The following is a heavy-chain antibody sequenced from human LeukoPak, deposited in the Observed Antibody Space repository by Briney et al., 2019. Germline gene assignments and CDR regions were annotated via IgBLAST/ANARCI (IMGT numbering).Heavy chain of an antibody. D-gene: IGHD3-10*01. J-gene: IGHJ4*02. CDR3: VRVPYGSSIDY. CDR2: IYYSGST. CDR1: GGSLSSYY. Sequence: SETLSLTCTVSGGSLSSYYWSWIRQPPGKGLEWIGYIYYSGSTNYNPSLKSRVTISVDTSKNQFSLKLSSVTAADTAVYYCVRVPYGSSIDYWGQGTLVTVSS. V-gene: IGHV4-59*01.